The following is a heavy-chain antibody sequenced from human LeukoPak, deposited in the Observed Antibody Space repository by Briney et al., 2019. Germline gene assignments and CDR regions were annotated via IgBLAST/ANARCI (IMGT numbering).Heavy chain of an antibody. CDR1: GYTFTSYG. Sequence: GASVKVSCKASGYTFTSYGISWVRQAPGQGLEWMGWISAYNGNTNYAQKLQGRVTMTTDTSTSTAYMELRSLRSDDTAVYYCARAAAYYDSSGYWDAFDIWGQGTMVTVSS. J-gene: IGHJ3*02. D-gene: IGHD3-22*01. V-gene: IGHV1-18*01. CDR2: ISAYNGNT. CDR3: ARAAAYYDSSGYWDAFDI.